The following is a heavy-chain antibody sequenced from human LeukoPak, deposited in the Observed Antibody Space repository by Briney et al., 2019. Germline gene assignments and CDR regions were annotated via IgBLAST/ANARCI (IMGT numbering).Heavy chain of an antibody. V-gene: IGHV3-30*18. D-gene: IGHD4-17*01. CDR2: ISYDGSNK. Sequence: GGSLRLSCAASGFTFSSYWMHWVRQAPGKGLEWVAVISYDGSNKYYADSVKGRFTISRDNSKNTLYLQMNSLRAEDTAVYYCAKDRMSGDYDLYYFDYWGQGTLVTVSS. J-gene: IGHJ4*02. CDR3: AKDRMSGDYDLYYFDY. CDR1: GFTFSSYW.